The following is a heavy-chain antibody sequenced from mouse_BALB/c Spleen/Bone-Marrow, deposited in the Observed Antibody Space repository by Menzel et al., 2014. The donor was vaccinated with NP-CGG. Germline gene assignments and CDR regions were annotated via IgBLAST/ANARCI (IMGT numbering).Heavy chain of an antibody. V-gene: IGHV1-7*01. Sequence: QVQLQQSGAELAKPGASVKMSCKASGYNFISYWMHWVKRRPGQGLEWIGYINPSTGYTEYNQKFKDKATLTADKSSSKAYMQLSSLTSEDSAVYYCARNYDYDGGYYAVDYWGQGTSVTVSS. J-gene: IGHJ4*01. D-gene: IGHD2-4*01. CDR3: ARNYDYDGGYYAVDY. CDR1: GYNFISYW. CDR2: INPSTGYT.